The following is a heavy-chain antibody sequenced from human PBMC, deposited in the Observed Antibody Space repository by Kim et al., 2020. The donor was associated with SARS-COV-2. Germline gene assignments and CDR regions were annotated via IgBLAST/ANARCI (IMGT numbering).Heavy chain of an antibody. Sequence: SETLSLTCTVSGYSISSGYYWGWIRQPPGKGLEWIGNMYHSGSTYHNPSLKSRATISVDTSKNQFSLKLSSVTAADTAVYFCARVLWFGESLNWFDPWG. D-gene: IGHD3-10*01. CDR3: ARVLWFGESLNWFDP. CDR2: MYHSGST. V-gene: IGHV4-38-2*02. CDR1: GYSISSGYY. J-gene: IGHJ5*02.